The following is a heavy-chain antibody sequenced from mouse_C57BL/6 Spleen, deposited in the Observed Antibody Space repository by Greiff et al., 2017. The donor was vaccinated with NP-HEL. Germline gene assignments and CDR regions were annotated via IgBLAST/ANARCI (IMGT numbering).Heavy chain of an antibody. CDR1: GYTFTDYE. Sequence: QVQLQQSGAELVRPGASVTLSCKASGYTFTDYEMHWVKQTPVHGLEWIGAIDPETGGTAYHQKFKGKAILTADKSSSTAYMELRSLTSEDSAVYYCTREGITTLFDYWGQGTTLTVSS. D-gene: IGHD2-4*01. J-gene: IGHJ2*01. CDR2: IDPETGGT. CDR3: TREGITTLFDY. V-gene: IGHV1-15*01.